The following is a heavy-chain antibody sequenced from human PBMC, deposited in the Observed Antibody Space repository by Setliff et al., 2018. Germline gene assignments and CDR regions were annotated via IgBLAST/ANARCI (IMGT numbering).Heavy chain of an antibody. CDR3: TFARDGYDVFDI. J-gene: IGHJ3*02. Sequence: PGESLKISCAASGFSFSGSAVYWVRQASVKGLEWIGRIRGRTDNYATAYAASVRGRFTISRDDSKNTAYLQMNSLKTEDTAVYYCTFARDGYDVFDIWGQGTMVTV. V-gene: IGHV3-73*01. D-gene: IGHD5-18*01. CDR2: IRGRTDNYAT. CDR1: GFSFSGSA.